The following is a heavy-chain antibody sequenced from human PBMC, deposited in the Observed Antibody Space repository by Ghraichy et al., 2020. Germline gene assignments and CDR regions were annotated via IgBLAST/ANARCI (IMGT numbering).Heavy chain of an antibody. D-gene: IGHD2-2*01. Sequence: GGSLRLSCAASGFTFSRYWMHWVRQAPGKGLVWVSRISGDGSSTDYADSVKGRFTISRDNAKNTLYLQMKSLRAEDTAVYYCANQLPPTNDAFDIWGQGTMVTVSS. V-gene: IGHV3-74*01. CDR2: ISGDGSST. CDR1: GFTFSRYW. J-gene: IGHJ3*02. CDR3: ANQLPPTNDAFDI.